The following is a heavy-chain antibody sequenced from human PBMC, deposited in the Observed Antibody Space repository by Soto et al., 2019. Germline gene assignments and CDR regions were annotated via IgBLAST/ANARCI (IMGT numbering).Heavy chain of an antibody. Sequence: AAVKVSCKGSGYTFTGLHIHWVRQAPGQGREWMGWINPYTGGINYAQKFQGRVIMTSDTSVSTAYMELSSLTSDDTAVYYCLRVSSYSRGTRGIDPWGPGTLVTVSS. V-gene: IGHV1-2*02. CDR2: INPYTGGI. CDR1: GYTFTGLH. J-gene: IGHJ5*02. CDR3: LRVSSYSRGTRGIDP. D-gene: IGHD2-15*01.